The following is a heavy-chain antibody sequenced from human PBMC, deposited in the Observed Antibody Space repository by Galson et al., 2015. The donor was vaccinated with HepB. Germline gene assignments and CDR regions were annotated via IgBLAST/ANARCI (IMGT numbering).Heavy chain of an antibody. CDR1: GFTFSDHY. CDR3: TRSSTTRDFDY. J-gene: IGHJ4*02. V-gene: IGHV3-72*01. CDR2: TRNRGNSYST. Sequence: SLRLSCAVSGFTFSDHYMDWVRQAPGKGLEWVGRTRNRGNSYSTEYAASVRGRFTVSRDDSQNSLYLQMNSLTTEDTAVYFCTRSSTTRDFDYWGQGTLVTVSS. D-gene: IGHD1-1*01.